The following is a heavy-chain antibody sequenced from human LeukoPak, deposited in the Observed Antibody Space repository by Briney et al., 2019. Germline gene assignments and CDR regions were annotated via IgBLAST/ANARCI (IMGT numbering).Heavy chain of an antibody. CDR1: GFTFSSYS. CDR2: ISRSSTTI. V-gene: IGHV3-48*01. J-gene: IGHJ4*02. CDR3: ASAGYSSSWYHY. D-gene: IGHD6-13*01. Sequence: PGGSLRLSCAASGFTFSSYSMNWVRQAPGKWLEWVSDISRSSTTIYYADSVKGRFTISRDNAKNSLYLQMNSLRVEDTAVYYCASAGYSSSWYHYWGQGTLVTVSS.